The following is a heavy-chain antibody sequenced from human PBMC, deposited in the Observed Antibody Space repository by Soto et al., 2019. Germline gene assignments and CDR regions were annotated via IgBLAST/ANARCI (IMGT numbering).Heavy chain of an antibody. Sequence: GGSLRLSCAASGFTFSSYAMHWVRQAPGKGLEYVSAISSNGGSKYYANFVKGRFTISRDNSKNTLYLQMGSLRAVDMAVYYCARLNYDILTGYFDYWGQGTLVTVSS. D-gene: IGHD3-9*01. CDR2: ISSNGGSK. CDR3: ARLNYDILTGYFDY. CDR1: GFTFSSYA. J-gene: IGHJ4*02. V-gene: IGHV3-64*01.